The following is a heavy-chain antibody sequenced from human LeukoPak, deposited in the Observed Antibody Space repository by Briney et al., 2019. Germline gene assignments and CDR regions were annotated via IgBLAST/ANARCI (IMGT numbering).Heavy chain of an antibody. CDR2: IFYSGST. V-gene: IGHV4-59*01. J-gene: IGHJ4*02. CDR1: GGSISSYY. CDR3: ARGGSGYYYDFDY. Sequence: PSETLSLTCTVSGGSISSYYWSWIRQPPGKGLEWIGYIFYSGSTNYNPSLKSRVTISVDTSRNQFSLSLSSVTAADTAVYYCARGGSGYYYDFDYWGQGTLITVSS. D-gene: IGHD3-22*01.